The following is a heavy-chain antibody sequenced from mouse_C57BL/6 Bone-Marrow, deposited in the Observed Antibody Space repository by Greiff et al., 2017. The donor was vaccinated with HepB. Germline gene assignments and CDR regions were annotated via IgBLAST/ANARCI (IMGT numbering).Heavy chain of an antibody. CDR3: SWSGYGSSYDYAMDY. J-gene: IGHJ4*01. V-gene: IGHV1-76*01. D-gene: IGHD1-1*01. CDR2: IYPGSGNT. Sequence: VQLQQSGAELVRPGASVKLSCKASGYTFTDYYINWVKQRPGQGLEWIARIYPGSGNTYYKEKFKGKATLTAEKSSSTAYMQLSSLTSEDSAVYVCSWSGYGSSYDYAMDYWGQGTSVTVSS. CDR1: GYTFTDYY.